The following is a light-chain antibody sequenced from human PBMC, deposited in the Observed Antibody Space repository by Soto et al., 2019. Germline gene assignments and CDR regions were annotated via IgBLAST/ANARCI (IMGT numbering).Light chain of an antibody. V-gene: IGKV3-15*01. CDR3: QQYYNWRT. Sequence: EIVMTQSPATLSVSPGERATLSCRASESISSNLAWYQQKPGQAPRLLIYAASTRATGIPTRFSGSGSGTDFTLTISGLQSEDFAVYYCQQYYNWRTFGQGTKVDIK. J-gene: IGKJ1*01. CDR2: AAS. CDR1: ESISSN.